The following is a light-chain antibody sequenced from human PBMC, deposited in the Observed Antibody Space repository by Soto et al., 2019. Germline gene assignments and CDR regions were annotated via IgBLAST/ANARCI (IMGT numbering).Light chain of an antibody. J-gene: IGKJ1*01. V-gene: IGKV1-39*01. Sequence: DIQMTQSPSSLSASVGDRVTITCRASQSISSYLNWYQQKPGKAPKLLIYAASSLQSGVPSRFSGSGSGTDFTLTISSRQPEDFATYYCQQSYSTPLRTFGQGTKVDIK. CDR1: QSISSY. CDR2: AAS. CDR3: QQSYSTPLRT.